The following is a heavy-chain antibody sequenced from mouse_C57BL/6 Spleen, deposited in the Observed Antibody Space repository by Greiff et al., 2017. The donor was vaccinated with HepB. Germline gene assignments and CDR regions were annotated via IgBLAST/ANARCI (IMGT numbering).Heavy chain of an antibody. V-gene: IGHV1-81*01. CDR2: IYPRSGNT. Sequence: VQLQQSGAELARPGALVKLSCKASGYTFTSYGISWVKQRTGQGLEWIGEIYPRSGNTYYNEKFKGKATLTADKSSSTAYMELLSLTSEDSAVYFCATLYDYDVAMDYWGQGASVTVSS. CDR1: GYTFTSYG. CDR3: ATLYDYDVAMDY. D-gene: IGHD2-4*01. J-gene: IGHJ4*01.